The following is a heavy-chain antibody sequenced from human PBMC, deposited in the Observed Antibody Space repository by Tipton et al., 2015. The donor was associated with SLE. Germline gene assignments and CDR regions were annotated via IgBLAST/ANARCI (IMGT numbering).Heavy chain of an antibody. CDR1: GVSISNYY. Sequence: TLSLTCYVTGVSISNYYWTWIRQSPGKGLEWIGNVYKNYNPSLESRVTISVDTSKNQFSLKLSSVIAADTAVFYCARDRYCSGGSCFDWYFDLWGRGTLVTVSS. J-gene: IGHJ2*01. CDR2: VYKN. D-gene: IGHD2-15*01. V-gene: IGHV4-59*01. CDR3: ARDRYCSGGSCFDWYFDL.